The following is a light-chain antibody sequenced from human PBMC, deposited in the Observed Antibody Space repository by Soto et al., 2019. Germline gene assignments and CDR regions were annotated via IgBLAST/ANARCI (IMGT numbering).Light chain of an antibody. CDR2: GAS. Sequence: EIVMTQSPATLSVSPGERATLSCRASQNVDSNLAWYQQKPGQPPRLLIYGASTRATGIPARFSGSGSGTEFTITISSLQYEDFAVYYCQQYNKSPPRTFGQGTKVEIK. J-gene: IGKJ1*01. CDR1: QNVDSN. V-gene: IGKV3-15*01. CDR3: QQYNKSPPRT.